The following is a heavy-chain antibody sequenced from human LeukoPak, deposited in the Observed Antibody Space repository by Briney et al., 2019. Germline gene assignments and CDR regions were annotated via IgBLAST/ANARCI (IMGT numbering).Heavy chain of an antibody. J-gene: IGHJ4*02. D-gene: IGHD6-13*01. CDR3: ARGLATAAAY. CDR1: GFTFNKYR. Sequence: GGSLRLSCADSGFTFNKYRMSWVRQAPGKGLEWMANINQDGSQKYYLDSVKGRFTISRDNAKSSVYLQMNSLRAEDTALYYCARGLATAAAYWGQGTLVTVSS. CDR2: INQDGSQK. V-gene: IGHV3-7*01.